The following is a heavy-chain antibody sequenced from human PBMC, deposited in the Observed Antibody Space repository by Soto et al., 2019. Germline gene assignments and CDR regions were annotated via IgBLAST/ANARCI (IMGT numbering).Heavy chain of an antibody. V-gene: IGHV4-34*01. CDR2: INDRGSI. J-gene: IGHJ2*01. CDR1: GGSFSGYY. Sequence: QVQLQQWGAGPWRPLDTLSLTCGVSGGSFSGYYWAWIRQSPGKGLEWIGEINDRGSINYNPSLKSRVSISVDTSKNHYSLNLRSVTAADTAVYYCARESHDILTGTPWVWYFDLWGRGTLVTVSS. D-gene: IGHD3-9*01. CDR3: ARESHDILTGTPWVWYFDL.